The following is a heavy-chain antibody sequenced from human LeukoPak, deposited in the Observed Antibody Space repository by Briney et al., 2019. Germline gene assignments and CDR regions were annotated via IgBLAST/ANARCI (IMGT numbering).Heavy chain of an antibody. Sequence: SQTLSLTCAISGDSVSSNSAAWNWIRQSPSRGLEWLGGTYYRSKWYNDYAVSVKSRITINPDTSKNQFSLQLNSVTPEDTAVYYCARDDVSETTYYYYGMDVWGQGTTVTVSS. V-gene: IGHV6-1*01. CDR3: ARDDVSETTYYYYGMDV. D-gene: IGHD1-1*01. J-gene: IGHJ6*02. CDR2: TYYRSKWYN. CDR1: GDSVSSNSAA.